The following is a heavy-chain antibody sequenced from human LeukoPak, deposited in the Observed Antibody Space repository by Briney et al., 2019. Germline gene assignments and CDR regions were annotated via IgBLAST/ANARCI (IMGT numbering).Heavy chain of an antibody. V-gene: IGHV4-39*01. Sequence: SETLSLTCTVSGDSLSSSNYYWGWIRQPPGTELEWIGSIYYSGSTYYNPSLKTLVTISADTSKNQFFLKLSSVIAADTAIYYCARQYKEGGRYFFTDYWGQGTLVTVSS. J-gene: IGHJ4*02. CDR3: ARQYKEGGRYFFTDY. CDR1: GDSLSSSNYY. D-gene: IGHD1-26*01. CDR2: IYYSGST.